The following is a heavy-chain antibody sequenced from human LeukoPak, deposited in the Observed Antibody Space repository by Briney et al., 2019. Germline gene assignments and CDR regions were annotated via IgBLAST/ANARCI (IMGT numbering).Heavy chain of an antibody. CDR1: GGSFSGYY. CDR2: INHSGST. CDR3: ARGRGGFWARPSGGFDP. Sequence: SETLSLTCAVYGGSFSGYYWSWIRQPPGKGLEWIGEINHSGSTNYNPSLKSRVTISVDTSKNQFSLKLSSVTAADTAVYYCARGRGGFWARPSGGFDPWGQGTLVTVSS. J-gene: IGHJ5*02. D-gene: IGHD3-16*01. V-gene: IGHV4-34*01.